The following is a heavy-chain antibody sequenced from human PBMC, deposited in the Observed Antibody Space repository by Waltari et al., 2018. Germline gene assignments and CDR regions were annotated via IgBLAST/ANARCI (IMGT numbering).Heavy chain of an antibody. Sequence: VQLLESGGGLVQPGGSLRLSCAASGGTFSSYAISWVRQAPGQGLEWLGGSIPIFGTATYDQKFQGRVTITADESTSTAYMELSSLRTEDTAVYYGARDRFDYDSSGYWPYWGQGTLVTGSS. J-gene: IGHJ4*02. D-gene: IGHD3-22*01. V-gene: IGHV1-69*01. CDR2: SIPIFGTA. CDR3: ARDRFDYDSSGYWPY. CDR1: GGTFSSYA.